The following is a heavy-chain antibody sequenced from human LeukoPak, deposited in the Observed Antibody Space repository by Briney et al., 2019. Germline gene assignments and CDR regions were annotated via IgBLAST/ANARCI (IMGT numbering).Heavy chain of an antibody. CDR3: AKDKGGYESSWFDP. V-gene: IGHV3-23*01. Sequence: GGSLRLSCAASGFTFSSYAMSWVRQAPGKGLEWVSAISGSGGSTYYADSVKGRFTISRDNSKNTLYLQMDSLRAEDTAVYYCAKDKGGYESSWFDPWGQGTLVTVSS. J-gene: IGHJ5*02. D-gene: IGHD5-12*01. CDR2: ISGSGGST. CDR1: GFTFSSYA.